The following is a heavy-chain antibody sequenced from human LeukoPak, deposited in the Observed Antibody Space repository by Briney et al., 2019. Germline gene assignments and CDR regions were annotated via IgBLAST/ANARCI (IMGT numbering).Heavy chain of an antibody. J-gene: IGHJ4*02. D-gene: IGHD6-19*01. Sequence: GGSLRLSCAASGFTFSTYAMYWVRQAPGKGLELVSSIIGSGGTTYYAESVKGRFTISRDNSKNTLYLQMNSLRAEDTALYYCAKDRSSAWNCFDSWGQGTLVTVSS. CDR1: GFTFSTYA. V-gene: IGHV3-23*01. CDR2: IIGSGGTT. CDR3: AKDRSSAWNCFDS.